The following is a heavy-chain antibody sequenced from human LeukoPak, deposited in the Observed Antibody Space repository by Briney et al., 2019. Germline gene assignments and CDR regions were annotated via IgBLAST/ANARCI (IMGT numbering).Heavy chain of an antibody. Sequence: PGGSLRLSCAASGFTFSSYWMSWVRQAPGKGLEWVANIKQDGSEKYYVDSVKGRFTISRDNAKNSLYLQMNSLGAEDTAVYYCARWWVDYYDSSGYYYDYWGQGTLVTVSS. CDR1: GFTFSSYW. D-gene: IGHD3-22*01. J-gene: IGHJ4*02. V-gene: IGHV3-7*01. CDR2: IKQDGSEK. CDR3: ARWWVDYYDSSGYYYDY.